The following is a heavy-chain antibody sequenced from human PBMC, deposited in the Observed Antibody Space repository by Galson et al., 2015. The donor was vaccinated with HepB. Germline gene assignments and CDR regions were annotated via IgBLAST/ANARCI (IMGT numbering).Heavy chain of an antibody. Sequence: SLRLSCAASGFTVSSNYMSWVRQAPGKGLEWVSVIYSGGSTYYADSVKGRFTISRHNSKNTPYLQMNSLRAEDTAVYYCARDPVWGPEGDYTVPWGQGTLVTVSS. CDR1: GFTVSSNY. CDR2: IYSGGST. CDR3: ARDPVWGPEGDYTVP. V-gene: IGHV3-53*04. D-gene: IGHD4-17*01. J-gene: IGHJ5*02.